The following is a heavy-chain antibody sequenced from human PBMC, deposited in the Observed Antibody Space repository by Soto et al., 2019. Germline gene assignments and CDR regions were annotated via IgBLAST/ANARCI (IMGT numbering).Heavy chain of an antibody. D-gene: IGHD3-3*01. CDR2: ISSNGGST. CDR1: GFTFSSYA. V-gene: IGHV3-64D*08. CDR3: VNDFWSGYFWPPLLAFDY. J-gene: IGHJ4*02. Sequence: GGSLRLSCSASGFTFSSYAMHWVRQAPGKGLEYVSAISSNGGSTYYADSVKGRFTISRDNSKNTLYLQMSSLRAEDTAVYYCVNDFWSGYFWPPLLAFDYWGQGTLVTVS.